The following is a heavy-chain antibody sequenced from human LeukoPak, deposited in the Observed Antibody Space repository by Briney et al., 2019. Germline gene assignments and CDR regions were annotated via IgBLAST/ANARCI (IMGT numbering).Heavy chain of an antibody. J-gene: IGHJ4*02. CDR3: ARSSGYSYDAFDY. CDR1: GGTFSSYA. CDR2: IIPIFGTA. D-gene: IGHD5-18*01. Sequence: SVKVSCKASGGTFSSYAISWVRQVPGQGLEWMGGIIPIFGTANYAQKFQGRVTITADESTSTAYMELSSLRSEDTAVYYCARSSGYSYDAFDYWGQGTLVTVSS. V-gene: IGHV1-69*13.